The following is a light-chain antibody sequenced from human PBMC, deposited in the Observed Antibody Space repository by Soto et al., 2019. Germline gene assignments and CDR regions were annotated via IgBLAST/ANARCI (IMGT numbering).Light chain of an antibody. V-gene: IGKV3-15*01. CDR1: QSVSSN. Sequence: IVMTQSPATLSLSRGERATHSCRASQSVSSNLAWYQQKPGQAPRLLIYGASTRASGIPARFSGSGSGTDFTLTISRLEPEDFAVYYCQQYGNSPVTFGGGTKVDIK. CDR3: QQYGNSPVT. J-gene: IGKJ4*01. CDR2: GAS.